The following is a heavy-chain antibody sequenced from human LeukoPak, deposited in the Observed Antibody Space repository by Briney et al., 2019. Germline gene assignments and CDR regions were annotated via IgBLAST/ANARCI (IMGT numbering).Heavy chain of an antibody. V-gene: IGHV3-48*03. CDR3: ARTPGIAASEPPEYYFDY. Sequence: QPVGSLRLSCAASGFTLSSYEMNWVRQAPRKGLEWVSYISSSGSTIYYADSVKGRSTISRDNAKKSLYLQMNSLRAEDTAVDYCARTPGIAASEPPEYYFDYWGQGTLVTVSS. J-gene: IGHJ4*02. CDR2: ISSSGSTI. D-gene: IGHD6-13*01. CDR1: GFTLSSYE.